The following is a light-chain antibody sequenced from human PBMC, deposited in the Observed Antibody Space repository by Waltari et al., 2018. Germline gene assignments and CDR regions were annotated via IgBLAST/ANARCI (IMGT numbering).Light chain of an antibody. CDR3: HQYNNWPYT. Sequence: EIVMTQSPATLSVSPGDRATLSCRASVSVSGTLAWYQQRPGQAPSLLIYGASTRASGIPARFSGSVSGTEFTLTISSLQSEDFAVYYCHQYNNWPYTFGQGTKLEIK. J-gene: IGKJ2*01. CDR2: GAS. V-gene: IGKV3-15*01. CDR1: VSVSGT.